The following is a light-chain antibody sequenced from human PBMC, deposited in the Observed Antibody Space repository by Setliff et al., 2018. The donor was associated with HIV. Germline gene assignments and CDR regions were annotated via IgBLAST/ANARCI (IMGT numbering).Light chain of an antibody. J-gene: IGLJ2*01. CDR3: FSYGGTITFA. Sequence: QSALTQPRSVSGSPGQSVTISCTGSSSDVGGYKSVSWYQQLPGKAPKLIMYDVSERPSGVPDRFSGFKSDITASLTISGLQAEDEAEYYCFSYGGTITFAFGGGTKVTVL. CDR2: DVS. V-gene: IGLV2-11*01. CDR1: SSDVGGYKS.